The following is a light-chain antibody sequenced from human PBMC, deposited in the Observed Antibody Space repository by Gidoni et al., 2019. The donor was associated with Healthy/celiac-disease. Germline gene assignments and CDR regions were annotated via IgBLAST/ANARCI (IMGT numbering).Light chain of an antibody. V-gene: IGKV1-39*01. CDR3: QQSYSTPGA. J-gene: IGKJ1*01. CDR1: QSISSY. Sequence: DIQMTQSPSSLSASVGDRVTIPCRASQSISSYLNWYQQKPGKAPKLLIYAASSLQSGVPSRFSGSGSGTDFTLTISSLQPEDFATYYWQQSYSTPGAFGQGTKVEIK. CDR2: AAS.